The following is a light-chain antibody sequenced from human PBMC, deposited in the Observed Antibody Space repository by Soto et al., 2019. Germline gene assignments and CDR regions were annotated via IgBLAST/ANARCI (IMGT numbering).Light chain of an antibody. CDR1: SSNIGNSY. J-gene: IGLJ3*02. V-gene: IGLV1-51*01. CDR3: GTWDSSLSVPV. Sequence: QSVLTQPPSVSAAPGQRVTISCSGSSSNIGNSYVSWCQQFPGTAPKVLIYDNDRRPSGIPDRFSGSKSGTSATLGITGLQTGDEADYYCGTWDSSLSVPVFGGGTKLTVL. CDR2: DND.